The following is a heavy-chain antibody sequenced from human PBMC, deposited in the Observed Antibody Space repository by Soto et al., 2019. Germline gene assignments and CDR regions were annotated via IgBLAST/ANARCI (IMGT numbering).Heavy chain of an antibody. CDR3: ARLSSGSYRPHYGMDV. CDR2: IDPSDSYT. J-gene: IGHJ6*02. CDR1: GYSFTSYW. Sequence: GESLKISCKGSGYSFTSYWISWVRQMPGKGLEWMGRIDPSDSYTNYSPSFQGHVTISADKSISTAYLQWSSLKASDTAMYYCARLSSGSYRPHYGMDVWGQGTTVTVSS. D-gene: IGHD1-26*01. V-gene: IGHV5-10-1*01.